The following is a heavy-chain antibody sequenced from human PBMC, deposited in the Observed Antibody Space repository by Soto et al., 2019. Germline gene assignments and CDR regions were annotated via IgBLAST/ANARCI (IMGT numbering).Heavy chain of an antibody. CDR1: GFTFSSYA. CDR2: ISGSGGST. Sequence: EVQLLESGGGLVQPGGSLRLSCAASGFTFSSYAMSWVRQAPGKGLEWVSAISGSGGSTYYADSVKGRFTISRDNSKNTLYLQMNSLRVEDTAVYFCAKEWAAAGHFDYWGQGTLVAVSS. D-gene: IGHD6-13*01. CDR3: AKEWAAAGHFDY. V-gene: IGHV3-23*01. J-gene: IGHJ4*02.